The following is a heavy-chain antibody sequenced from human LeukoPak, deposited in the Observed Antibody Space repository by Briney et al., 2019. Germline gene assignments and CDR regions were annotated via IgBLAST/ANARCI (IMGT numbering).Heavy chain of an antibody. CDR3: ARAKYYYDSSGYYSDAFDI. CDR1: GFTFSSYS. J-gene: IGHJ3*02. Sequence: PGGSLRLSCAASGFTFSSYSMDWVRQAPGKGLEWVSSISSSSSSYIYYADSVKGRFTISRDNAKNSLYLQMNSLRAEDTAVYYCARAKYYYDSSGYYSDAFDIWGQGTMVTVSS. D-gene: IGHD3-22*01. CDR2: ISSSSSSYI. V-gene: IGHV3-21*01.